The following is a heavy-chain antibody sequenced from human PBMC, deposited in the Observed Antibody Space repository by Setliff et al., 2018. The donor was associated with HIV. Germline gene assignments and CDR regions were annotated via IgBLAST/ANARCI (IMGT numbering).Heavy chain of an antibody. V-gene: IGHV5-51*01. CDR2: IYPQDSDT. CDR3: ARHRIDISLLVVQDPGPFDL. Sequence: PGESLKISCTGSGYSFSNHWIGWVRQMPGRGLGWVAIIYPQDSDTRYSPSFEGHVTISADTSRYTAYLQWRALRASDTAIYYCARHRIDISLLVVQDPGPFDLWGRGTMVTVSS. D-gene: IGHD3-3*02. CDR1: GYSFSNHW. J-gene: IGHJ3*01.